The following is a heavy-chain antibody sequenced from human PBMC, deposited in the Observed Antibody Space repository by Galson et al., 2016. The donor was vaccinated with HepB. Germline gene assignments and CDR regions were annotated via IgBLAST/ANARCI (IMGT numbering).Heavy chain of an antibody. D-gene: IGHD2-2*01. J-gene: IGHJ5*02. V-gene: IGHV4-4*02. Sequence: LSLTCTVSGASINGSNWWTWVRQAPGRGPEWIGDIYHSGTSNNNPFLSSRFTLSIDKSRNQFFLNLPSVTAADTAVYYCARAAVVPGARMVFDPWGQGTLVTVSS. CDR1: GASINGSNW. CDR2: IYHSGTS. CDR3: ARAAVVPGARMVFDP.